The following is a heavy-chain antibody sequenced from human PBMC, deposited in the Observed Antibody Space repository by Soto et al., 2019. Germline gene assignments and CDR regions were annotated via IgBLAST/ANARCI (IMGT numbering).Heavy chain of an antibody. V-gene: IGHV4-4*07. CDR1: GGSISSYY. CDR2: IYVSGIT. J-gene: IGHJ4*02. D-gene: IGHD3-10*02. Sequence: QVQLQESGPGLVKPSETLSLTCIVSGGSISSYYWSWIRQPAGKGLEWIGRIYVSGITDYNPSLKSRVTMSADTSKNQLSLKLSSVTAADTAVYYCARAAKFGELYYWGQGTLVSVSS. CDR3: ARAAKFGELYY.